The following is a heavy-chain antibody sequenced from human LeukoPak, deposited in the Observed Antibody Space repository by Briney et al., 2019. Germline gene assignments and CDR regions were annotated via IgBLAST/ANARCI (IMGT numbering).Heavy chain of an antibody. CDR3: ARDGGGKAYGDYVGFFDY. Sequence: GGSLRLSCAASGFTFTSYWMHWVRQAPGKGLVWVSRINNDGSTTAYADSVKGRFTISRDNSKNTLYLQMNSLRAEDTAVYYCARDGGGKAYGDYVGFFDYWGQGTLVTVSS. J-gene: IGHJ4*02. D-gene: IGHD4-17*01. CDR1: GFTFTSYW. V-gene: IGHV3-74*01. CDR2: INNDGSTT.